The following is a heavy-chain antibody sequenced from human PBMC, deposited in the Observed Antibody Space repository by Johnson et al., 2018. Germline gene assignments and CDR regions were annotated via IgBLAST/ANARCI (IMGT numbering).Heavy chain of an antibody. V-gene: IGHV3-33*06. CDR2: IWYDGSNQ. Sequence: QVQLVESGGGVVQPGTSLRVSCAASGFSFSSYGIHWVRQAPGKGLERVAAIWYDGSNQYYADSVKGRFTISRDDSKNTVYLQMNSLRAEDTAIYYCAKDLLRGVYYYSYMDVWDKGTTVTVSS. J-gene: IGHJ6*03. CDR3: AKDLLRGVYYYSYMDV. CDR1: GFSFSSYG. D-gene: IGHD2-15*01.